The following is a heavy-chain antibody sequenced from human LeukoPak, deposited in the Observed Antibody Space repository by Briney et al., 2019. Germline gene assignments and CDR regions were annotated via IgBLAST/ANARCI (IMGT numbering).Heavy chain of an antibody. CDR3: ARDYSSTTWYDAFDV. D-gene: IGHD2-2*01. V-gene: IGHV1-2*02. Sequence: ASVKVSCKASGYTFTGHFIHWVRQAPGQGLEWVGWIDPNSGGTKHAQKFLVRVTMTRDTSISTAYMEVSGLTSDDTAMYYCARDYSSTTWYDAFDVWGQGTMVTVSS. CDR1: GYTFTGHF. CDR2: IDPNSGGT. J-gene: IGHJ3*01.